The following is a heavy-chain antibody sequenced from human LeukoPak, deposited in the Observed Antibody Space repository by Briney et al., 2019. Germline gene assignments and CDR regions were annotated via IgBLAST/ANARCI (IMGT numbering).Heavy chain of an antibody. Sequence: GGSLRLSCAASGFTFSSYSMSWVRQAPGKGLEWVSHISGGSSSVYYADSVKGRFTISRDNAKNSLYLQMNSLRDEDTAVYYCARKYGGYADYWGQGTLVTVSS. CDR1: GFTFSSYS. CDR3: ARKYGGYADY. J-gene: IGHJ4*02. V-gene: IGHV3-48*02. D-gene: IGHD5-12*01. CDR2: ISGGSSSV.